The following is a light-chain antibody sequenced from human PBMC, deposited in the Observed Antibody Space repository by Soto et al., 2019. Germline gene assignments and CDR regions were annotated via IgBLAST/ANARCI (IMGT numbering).Light chain of an antibody. Sequence: EIVLTQSPGTLSLSPGERATLSCRASQSVSSSYLAWYQQKPGQAPRLPIYGASSRATGIPDRFSGSGSGTDFTLTISRLEPEDFAVYYCQQYGSSPYTFGQGTKLEIK. CDR3: QQYGSSPYT. CDR1: QSVSSSY. CDR2: GAS. J-gene: IGKJ2*01. V-gene: IGKV3-20*01.